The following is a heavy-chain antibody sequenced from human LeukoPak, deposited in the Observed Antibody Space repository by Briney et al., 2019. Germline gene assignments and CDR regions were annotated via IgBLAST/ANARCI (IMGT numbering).Heavy chain of an antibody. Sequence: SETLSLTCTVSGDPISGYSNYKWSWIRQPPGKGLEWIGYIYYHGSTNYNPSLKSRVTFSVDTSKNQFSLKLTSVTAADTAVYYCARDGYTFYGAGTYHDYWGQGTLVTVSS. CDR1: GDPISGYSNYK. V-gene: IGHV4-61*01. D-gene: IGHD3-10*01. J-gene: IGHJ4*02. CDR2: IYYHGST. CDR3: ARDGYTFYGAGTYHDY.